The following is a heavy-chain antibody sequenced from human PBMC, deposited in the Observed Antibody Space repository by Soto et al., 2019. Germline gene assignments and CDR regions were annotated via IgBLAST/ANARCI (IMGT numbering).Heavy chain of an antibody. Sequence: VGSLRLSCGGSGFTFSPFWMHWVRQAPGKGLVWLSHINSDGSTIVYADSVKGRFTISRDNAKNTLYLQMNSLRVEDTAVYYCARDTYYYGSGSYSPWGQGTLVTVSS. CDR1: GFTFSPFW. V-gene: IGHV3-74*01. J-gene: IGHJ5*02. D-gene: IGHD3-10*01. CDR3: ARDTYYYGSGSYSP. CDR2: INSDGSTI.